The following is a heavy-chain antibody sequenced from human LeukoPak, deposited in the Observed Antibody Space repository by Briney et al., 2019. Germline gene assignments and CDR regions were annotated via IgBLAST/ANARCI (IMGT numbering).Heavy chain of an antibody. CDR2: IKGKAEGGTT. CDR3: TTGTWIQLWLADY. D-gene: IGHD5-18*01. V-gene: IGHV3-15*01. Sequence: PGGSLRLSCAASGFTFSNACMSWVRQAPGKGLEWVGHIKGKAEGGTTDYAAPVQGRFTTSRDDSKNTLYLQMHSLKTEDTAVYYCTTGTWIQLWLADYWGQGTLVTVSS. J-gene: IGHJ4*02. CDR1: GFTFSNAC.